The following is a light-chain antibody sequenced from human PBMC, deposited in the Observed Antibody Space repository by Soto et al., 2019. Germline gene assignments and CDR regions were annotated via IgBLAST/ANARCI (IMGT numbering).Light chain of an antibody. J-gene: IGLJ3*02. CDR3: QSYDSSLSGYVV. CDR2: GNS. Sequence: QSVLTQPPSVFGAPGQRVTISCTGSRSNIGAGHDVHWYQQLPGTAPKLLIYGNSNRPSGVPDRFSGSKSGTSASLAITGLQAEDEADYYCQSYDSSLSGYVVFGGGTKVTVL. CDR1: RSNIGAGHD. V-gene: IGLV1-40*01.